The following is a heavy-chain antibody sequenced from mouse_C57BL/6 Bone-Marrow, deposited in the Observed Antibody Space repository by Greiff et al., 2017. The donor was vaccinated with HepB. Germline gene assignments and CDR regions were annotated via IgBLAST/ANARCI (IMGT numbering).Heavy chain of an antibody. CDR2: IYPGSGNT. V-gene: IGHV1-66*01. D-gene: IGHD4-1*01. CDR3: ARDWDLYWYFDV. J-gene: IGHJ1*03. CDR1: GYSFTSYY. Sequence: QVQLKESGPELVKPGASVKISCKASGYSFTSYYIHWVKQRPGQGLEWIGWIYPGSGNTKYNEKFKGKATLTADTSSSTAYMQLSSLTSEDSAVYYCARDWDLYWYFDVWGTGTTVTVSS.